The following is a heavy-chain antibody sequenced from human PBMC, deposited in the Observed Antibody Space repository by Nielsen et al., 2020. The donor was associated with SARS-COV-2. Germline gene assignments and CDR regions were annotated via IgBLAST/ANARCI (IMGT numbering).Heavy chain of an antibody. CDR2: TSYDGRDK. D-gene: IGHD3-9*01. V-gene: IGHV3-30*03. CDR1: GFTFSSYW. Sequence: GESLKISCAASGFTFSSYWMHWVRQAPGKGLDWVAFTSYDGRDKFYADSVRGRFIVSRDNFRNTLSLHMDSLRTEDTAVYFCARQATIYMNEVSGMDVWGQGTTVTVSS. CDR3: ARQATIYMNEVSGMDV. J-gene: IGHJ6*02.